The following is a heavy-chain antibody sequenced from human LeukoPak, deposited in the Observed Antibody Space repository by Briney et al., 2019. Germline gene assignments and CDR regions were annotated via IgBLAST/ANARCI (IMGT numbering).Heavy chain of an antibody. J-gene: IGHJ3*02. CDR2: INPNSGGT. CDR1: GYTFTGYY. V-gene: IGHV1-2*02. Sequence: ASVKVSCKASGYTFTGYYMHWVRQAPGQGLEWMGWINPNSGGTNYAQKFQGRVTMTRNTSISTAYMELSSLRSEDTAVYYCARAVLWFGELGTDAFDIWGQGTMVTVSS. D-gene: IGHD3-10*01. CDR3: ARAVLWFGELGTDAFDI.